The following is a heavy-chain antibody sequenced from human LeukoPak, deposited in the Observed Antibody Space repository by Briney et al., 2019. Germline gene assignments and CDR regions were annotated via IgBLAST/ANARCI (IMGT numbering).Heavy chain of an antibody. CDR1: GYTFTGHL. D-gene: IGHD3-10*01. J-gene: IGHJ6*03. V-gene: IGHV3-7*01. CDR3: ARVGITMVRGVTQYYYYYYMDV. Sequence: SCTASGYTFTGHLMHWVRQAPGKGLEWVANIKQDGSEKYYVDSVKGRFTISRDNAKNSLYLQMNSLRAEDTAVYYCARVGITMVRGVTQYYYYYYMDVWGKGTTVTISS. CDR2: IKQDGSEK.